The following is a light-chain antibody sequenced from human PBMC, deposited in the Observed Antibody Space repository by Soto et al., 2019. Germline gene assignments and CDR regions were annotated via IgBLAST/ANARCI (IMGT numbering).Light chain of an antibody. CDR3: QQYDNLPPYT. Sequence: DIQMTQSLSSLSASVGDTVTITCRASQSISNSLSWYQQKPGKAPKFLIYVASTLQRGVPSRFSGSGSGTDFTFTISSLQPEDIATYYCQQYDNLPPYTFGQGTKLEIK. CDR1: QSISNS. J-gene: IGKJ2*01. CDR2: VAS. V-gene: IGKV1-33*01.